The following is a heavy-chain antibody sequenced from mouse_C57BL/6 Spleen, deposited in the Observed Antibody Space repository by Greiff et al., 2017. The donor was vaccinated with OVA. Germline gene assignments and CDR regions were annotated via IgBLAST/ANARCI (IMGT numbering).Heavy chain of an antibody. V-gene: IGHV1-55*01. CDR1: GYTFTSYW. Sequence: QVQLQQPGAELVKPGASVKMSCKASGYTFTSYWITWVKQRPGQGLEWIGDIYPGSGSTNYNEKVKSKATLTVDKSSSTAYMQLSSLTSEDSAVYYCARDGYYGSSPFAYWGQGTLVTVSA. CDR3: ARDGYYGSSPFAY. D-gene: IGHD1-1*01. CDR2: IYPGSGST. J-gene: IGHJ3*01.